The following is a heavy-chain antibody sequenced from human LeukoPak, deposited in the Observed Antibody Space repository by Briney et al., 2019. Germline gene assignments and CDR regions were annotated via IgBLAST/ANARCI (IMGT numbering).Heavy chain of an antibody. CDR1: GGTFSSYA. Sequence: SVKVSCKASGGTFSSYAISWVRQAPGQGPEWMGGIIPIFGTANYAQKFQGRVTITADESTSTAYMELRSLRSDDTAVYYCARVIGFGLNAFDIWGQGTMVTVSS. CDR3: ARVIGFGLNAFDI. D-gene: IGHD3-10*01. V-gene: IGHV1-69*13. CDR2: IIPIFGTA. J-gene: IGHJ3*02.